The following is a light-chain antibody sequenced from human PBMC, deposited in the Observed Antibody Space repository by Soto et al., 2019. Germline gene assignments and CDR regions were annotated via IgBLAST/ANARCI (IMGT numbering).Light chain of an antibody. CDR3: QQYSRYSWT. J-gene: IGKJ1*01. Sequence: DIQMTQSPSTLSTSVGDRVTISCRASQSISSWLAWYQQKPGEAPNLLIYRASSLQSGVPSRFSGSGSGTEFTLTINSLQPDDFATYYCQQYSRYSWTFGQGTKVEFK. CDR1: QSISSW. CDR2: RAS. V-gene: IGKV1-5*03.